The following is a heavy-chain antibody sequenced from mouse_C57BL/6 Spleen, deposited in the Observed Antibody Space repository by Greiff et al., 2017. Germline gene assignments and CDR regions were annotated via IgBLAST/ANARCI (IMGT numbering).Heavy chain of an antibody. CDR3: TRIYYGNYGY. V-gene: IGHV14-4*01. CDR1: GFNIKDDY. J-gene: IGHJ2*01. CDR2: IDPENGDT. D-gene: IGHD2-1*01. Sequence: EVHLVESGAELVRPGASVKLSCTASGFNIKDDYMHWVKQRPEQGLEWIGWIDPENGDTEYASKFQGKATITADTSSNTAYLQLSSLTSEDTAVYYCTRIYYGNYGYWGQGTTLTVSS.